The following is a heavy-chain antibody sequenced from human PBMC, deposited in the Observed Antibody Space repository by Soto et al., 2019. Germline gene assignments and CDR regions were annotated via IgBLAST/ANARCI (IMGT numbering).Heavy chain of an antibody. D-gene: IGHD3-3*01. CDR1: GYTFTSYD. CDR3: ARDLEYLGIDY. V-gene: IGHV1-18*03. CDR2: MNPNSGNT. Sequence: RASVKVSCKASGYTFTSYDINWVRQATGQGLEWMGWMNPNSGNTNYAQKLQGRVTMTTDTSTSTAYMELRSLRSDDMAVYYWARDLEYLGIDYWGQGTLVTVSS. J-gene: IGHJ4*02.